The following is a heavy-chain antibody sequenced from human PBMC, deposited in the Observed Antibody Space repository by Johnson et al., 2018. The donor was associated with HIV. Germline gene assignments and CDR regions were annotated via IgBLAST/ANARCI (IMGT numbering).Heavy chain of an antibody. V-gene: IGHV3-33*06. CDR2: IWYDGSNK. CDR1: GFTFSSYG. D-gene: IGHD1-26*01. J-gene: IGHJ3*02. Sequence: VQLVESGGGVVQPGRSLRLSCAASGFTFSSYGMHWVRQAPGKGLEWVAVIWYDGSNKYYADSVKGRFTISRVNSKNTLYLQMNSLTPEDTAVYYCAKEGGIRRVAWELRAYSFDIWGQGTMVTVSS. CDR3: AKEGGIRRVAWELRAYSFDI.